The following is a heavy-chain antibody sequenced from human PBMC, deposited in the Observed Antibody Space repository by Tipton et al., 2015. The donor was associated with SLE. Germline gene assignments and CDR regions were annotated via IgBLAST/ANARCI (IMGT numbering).Heavy chain of an antibody. CDR2: INHSGST. V-gene: IGHV4-34*01. Sequence: LRLSCAVYGGSFSGYYWSWIRQPPGKGLEWIGEINHSGSTNYNPSLKSRVTVLVDTSKNQFSLKLRSLTAADTAVYYCARPVTNSWGQGTLVTVSS. D-gene: IGHD4-17*01. CDR1: GGSFSGYY. J-gene: IGHJ4*02. CDR3: ARPVTNS.